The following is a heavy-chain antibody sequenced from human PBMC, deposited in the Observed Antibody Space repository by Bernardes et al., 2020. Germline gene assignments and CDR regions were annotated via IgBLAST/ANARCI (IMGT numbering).Heavy chain of an antibody. V-gene: IGHV3-9*01. D-gene: IGHD1-26*01. J-gene: IGHJ4*02. Sequence: GGSLRLSCAASGFTFDDYAMHWVRQAPGKGLEWVSGISWNSGSIDYADSVKGRFTISRDNAKNSLYLQMNSLRAEDTALYYCAKLAGGNYWVSDYSGQGTLVTVSS. CDR1: GFTFDDYA. CDR3: AKLAGGNYWVSDY. CDR2: ISWNSGSI.